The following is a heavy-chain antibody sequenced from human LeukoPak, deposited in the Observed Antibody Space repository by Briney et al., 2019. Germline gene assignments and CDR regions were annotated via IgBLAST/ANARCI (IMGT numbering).Heavy chain of an antibody. D-gene: IGHD1-14*01. Sequence: PSETLSLTCTVSGGSISSYYWSWIRQPPGKGLEWIGYIYYSGNTNYNPSLKSRVTISVDTSKNQFSLKLSSVTAADTAVYYCARKLRGTGSYFYMDVWGKGTTVTVSS. CDR1: GGSISSYY. J-gene: IGHJ6*03. CDR2: IYYSGNT. CDR3: ARKLRGTGSYFYMDV. V-gene: IGHV4-59*01.